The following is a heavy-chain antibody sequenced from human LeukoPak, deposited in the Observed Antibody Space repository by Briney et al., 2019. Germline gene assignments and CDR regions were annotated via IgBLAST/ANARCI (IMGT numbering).Heavy chain of an antibody. CDR3: ARGQGGNYYLNYFDY. V-gene: IGHV4-59*01. CDR1: GGYFSTYY. J-gene: IGHJ4*02. Sequence: PSETLSLTCTVTGGYFSTYYWSWIRQTPGKGLEWIGHFYYSGSTTYNPSLKSRVTISVDTSRDQFSLKLTSVSAADTAVYYCARGQGGNYYLNYFDYWGQGALVTVSS. CDR2: FYYSGST. D-gene: IGHD1-26*01.